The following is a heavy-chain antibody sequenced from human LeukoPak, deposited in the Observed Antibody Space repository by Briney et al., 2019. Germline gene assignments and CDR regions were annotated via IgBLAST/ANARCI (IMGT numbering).Heavy chain of an antibody. J-gene: IGHJ4*02. V-gene: IGHV3-48*01. Sequence: GGSLRLSCAASGFTFSSYSMNWVRQAPGKGLEWVSYISSSSSTIYYADSVKGRFTISRDNAKNSLYLQMNSLRAEDTAVYYCARDRTERWLLDWGQGTLVTVSS. CDR1: GFTFSSYS. CDR2: ISSSSSTI. CDR3: ARDRTERWLLD. D-gene: IGHD5-24*01.